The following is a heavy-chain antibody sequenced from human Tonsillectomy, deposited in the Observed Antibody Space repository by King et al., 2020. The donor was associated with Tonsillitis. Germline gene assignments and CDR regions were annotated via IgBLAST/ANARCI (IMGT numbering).Heavy chain of an antibody. CDR1: GGSITGSSDY. Sequence: VQLQESGPGLVKPSETLSLTCTVSGGSITGSSDYWGWIRQPPGRGLEWIGSIHYSGSTYYNPSLKSRVTISVDTSKNQFSLRLSSVTAADTAVYYCARSPADILIGYSTGKYYYGMDVWGQGTTVTVSS. CDR2: IHYSGST. D-gene: IGHD3-9*01. J-gene: IGHJ6*02. V-gene: IGHV4-39*01. CDR3: ARSPADILIGYSTGKYYYGMDV.